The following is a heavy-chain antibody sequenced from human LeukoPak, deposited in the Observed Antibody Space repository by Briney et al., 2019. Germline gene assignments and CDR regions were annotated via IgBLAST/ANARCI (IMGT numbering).Heavy chain of an antibody. V-gene: IGHV3-23*01. CDR2: ISGSGGST. Sequence: GGSLTLSCAASGFTFSCYAMSWVRQARGQELEWVSAISGSGGSTSYAHCVKGRFTISRDNSKNTLYLQMNSLRAEDTAIYYCAKDLAHCTNGVCSFGFDYWGQGTLVTVSS. CDR3: AKDLAHCTNGVCSFGFDY. CDR1: GFTFSCYA. J-gene: IGHJ4*02. D-gene: IGHD2-8*01.